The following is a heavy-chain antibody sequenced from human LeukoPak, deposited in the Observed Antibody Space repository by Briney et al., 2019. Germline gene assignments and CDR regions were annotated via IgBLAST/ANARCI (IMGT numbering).Heavy chain of an antibody. Sequence: SETLSLTCTVSGGSISSGSYFWRWLRPPAGKGREWSVRIYTSGSTSYNPSLKSRLTISVDTSKNQFSLKLSSVTAADTAVYYCARTVAIAAAVFDYWGQGTLVTVSS. V-gene: IGHV4-61*02. D-gene: IGHD6-13*01. CDR3: ARTVAIAAAVFDY. CDR1: GGSISSGSYF. J-gene: IGHJ4*02. CDR2: IYTSGST.